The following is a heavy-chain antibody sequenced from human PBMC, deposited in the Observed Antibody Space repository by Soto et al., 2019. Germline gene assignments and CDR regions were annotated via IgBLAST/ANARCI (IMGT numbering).Heavy chain of an antibody. CDR2: INHSGST. J-gene: IGHJ4*02. V-gene: IGHV4-34*01. D-gene: IGHD3-10*01. CDR3: ARGSIWFGELIDY. CDR1: GGSFSGYY. Sequence: QVQLQQWGAGLLKPSETLSLTCAVYGGSFSGYYWSWIRQPPGKGLEWIGEINHSGSTNYNPSLKSRVTISVDTSKNQFSLKLSSVTAADTAVYYCARGSIWFGELIDYWGQGTLVTVSS.